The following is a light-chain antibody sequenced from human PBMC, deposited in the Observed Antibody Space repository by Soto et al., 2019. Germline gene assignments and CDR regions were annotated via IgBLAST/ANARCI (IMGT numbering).Light chain of an antibody. J-gene: IGKJ1*01. CDR2: GAA. CDR1: QTVGSD. V-gene: IGKV3-15*01. CDR3: QHYKTWPLA. Sequence: EIVMTQSPATLSVSPGERAAISCIASQTVGSDLAWYQQRPGQPPRLLVYGAATRATGVPARFRGSGSGTECPLTISSLQSEDFAVYYCQHYKTWPLAFGQGTKVETK.